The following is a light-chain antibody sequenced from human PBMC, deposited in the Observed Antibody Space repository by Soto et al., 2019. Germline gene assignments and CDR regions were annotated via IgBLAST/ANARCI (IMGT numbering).Light chain of an antibody. CDR2: DVT. Sequence: QAVLTEPAAVPGSPGQSMPISCTGTSSDVGGYNSVSWYRQDPGKAPKLMIYDVTNRPSAVSNRFSGSKSGNTASLTISGLQAEDEADYYCSSFTSSITYVFGTGAKVTVL. CDR1: SSDVGGYNS. V-gene: IGLV2-14*01. CDR3: SSFTSSITYV. J-gene: IGLJ1*01.